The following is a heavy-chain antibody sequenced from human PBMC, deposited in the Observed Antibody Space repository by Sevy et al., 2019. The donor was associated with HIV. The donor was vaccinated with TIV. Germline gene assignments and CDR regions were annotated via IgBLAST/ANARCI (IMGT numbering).Heavy chain of an antibody. J-gene: IGHJ5*02. CDR1: GFTFSSYA. D-gene: IGHD6-19*01. CDR3: ARDPDVIAVAGREDWFDP. Sequence: GGSLRLSCAASGFTFSSYAMHWVRQAPGKGLEWVAVISYDRSNKYYADSVKGRFTISRDNSKNTLYLQMNSLRAEDTAVYYCARDPDVIAVAGREDWFDPWGQGTLVTVSS. CDR2: ISYDRSNK. V-gene: IGHV3-30-3*01.